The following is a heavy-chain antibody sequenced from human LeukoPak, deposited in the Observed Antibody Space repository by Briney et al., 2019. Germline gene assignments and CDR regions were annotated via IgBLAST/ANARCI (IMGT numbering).Heavy chain of an antibody. V-gene: IGHV4-34*01. J-gene: IGHJ5*02. CDR2: INHSGST. CDR1: GGSFSGYY. D-gene: IGHD5-18*01. Sequence: PSETLSLTCAVYGGSFSGYYWSWIRQPPGKGLEWIGEINHSGSTNYNPSLKSRVTISVDTSKNQFSLKLSSVTAADTAVYYCAREPAMVTNWFDPWGQGTLVTVSS. CDR3: AREPAMVTNWFDP.